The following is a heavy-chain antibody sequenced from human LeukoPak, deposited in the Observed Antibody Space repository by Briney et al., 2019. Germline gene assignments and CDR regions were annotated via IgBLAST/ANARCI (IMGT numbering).Heavy chain of an antibody. D-gene: IGHD4-11*01. CDR1: GFTFSSYA. CDR2: ISYDGSNK. Sequence: GGSLRLSCAASGFTFSSYAMHWVRQAPGKGLEWVAVISYDGSNKYYADSVKGRFTISRDNSKNTLYLQMNSLRAEDTAVYYCAKDRGVVTTSNHLDYWGQGTLVTVSS. V-gene: IGHV3-30-3*01. CDR3: AKDRGVVTTSNHLDY. J-gene: IGHJ4*02.